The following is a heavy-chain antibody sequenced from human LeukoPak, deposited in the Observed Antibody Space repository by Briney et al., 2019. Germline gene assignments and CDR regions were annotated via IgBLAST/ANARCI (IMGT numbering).Heavy chain of an antibody. Sequence: SETLSLTCAVYGGSFSGYYWNWIRQPAGKGLEWIGRIYTSGSTNYNPSLKSRITISVDTSKNQFSLKLSSVTAADTAVYYCARTYCGGDCRGYYYSYYMDVWGKGTTVTISS. CDR1: GGSFSGYY. CDR3: ARTYCGGDCRGYYYSYYMDV. J-gene: IGHJ6*03. CDR2: IYTSGST. V-gene: IGHV4-59*10. D-gene: IGHD2-21*02.